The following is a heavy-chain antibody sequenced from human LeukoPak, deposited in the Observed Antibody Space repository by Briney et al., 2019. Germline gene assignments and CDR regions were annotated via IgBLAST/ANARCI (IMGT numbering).Heavy chain of an antibody. Sequence: SETLSLTCAVYGGSFSGYYWSWIRQPPGKGLEWIGGINNSGSTNYNPSLKSRVTISVDTSNNQFSKKLGSVTAADTAVYYCARGSNYYGLGYWGQGTLVTVSS. CDR3: ARGSNYYGLGY. D-gene: IGHD3-10*01. CDR1: GGSFSGYY. J-gene: IGHJ4*02. CDR2: INNSGST. V-gene: IGHV4-34*01.